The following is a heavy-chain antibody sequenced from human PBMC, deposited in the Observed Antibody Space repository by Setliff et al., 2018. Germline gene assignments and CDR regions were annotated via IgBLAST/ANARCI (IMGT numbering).Heavy chain of an antibody. J-gene: IGHJ6*02. D-gene: IGHD3-10*01. CDR3: ARVVYYASGSSLSYGMDV. CDR2: INPNSGDT. CDR1: GHTLTGYY. V-gene: IGHV1-2*06. Sequence: ASVKVSCKASGHTLTGYYMHWVRQAPGQGLEWMGRINPNSGDTKYAQNFQGRVTMTRDTSITTFYMELSRLKSDDSAVYYCARVVYYASGSSLSYGMDVWGQGTAVTVSS.